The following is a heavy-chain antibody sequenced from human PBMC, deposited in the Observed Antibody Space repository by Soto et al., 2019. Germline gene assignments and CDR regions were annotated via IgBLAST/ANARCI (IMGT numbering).Heavy chain of an antibody. CDR1: GGSINSNNDY. J-gene: IGHJ4*02. CDR3: AKVVVAATRHTDFDS. Sequence: PSETLSLTCTVSGGSINSNNDYWAWIRQPPGKGLAWIASIYYDGSTYYNPSLKSRVSISVDTSKNHFSLKLSSATAADTAVYYCAKVVVAATRHTDFDSWGQGTLVTVSS. D-gene: IGHD2-15*01. CDR2: IYYDGST. V-gene: IGHV4-39*02.